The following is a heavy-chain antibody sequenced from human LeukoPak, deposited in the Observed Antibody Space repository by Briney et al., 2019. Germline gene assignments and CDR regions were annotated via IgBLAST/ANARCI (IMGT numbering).Heavy chain of an antibody. J-gene: IGHJ4*02. CDR1: GYSFTSYW. Sequence: GESLKISCKGSGYSFTSYWIGWVRQTPGKGLEWMGIIYPGDSDTRYSPSFQGQVTISADKSISTAYLQWSSLKASDTAMYYCARPPDSSGYYYARWGQGTLVTVSS. CDR2: IYPGDSDT. CDR3: ARPPDSSGYYYAR. D-gene: IGHD3-22*01. V-gene: IGHV5-51*01.